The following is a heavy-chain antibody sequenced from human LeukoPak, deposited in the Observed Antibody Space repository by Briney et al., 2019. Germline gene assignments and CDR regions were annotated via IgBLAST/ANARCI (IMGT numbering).Heavy chain of an antibody. J-gene: IGHJ4*02. V-gene: IGHV3-21*01. CDR2: ISTSSSYI. CDR1: GFTFSSYT. CDR3: ARVDSGSYFDY. D-gene: IGHD1-26*01. Sequence: GGSLRLSCAASGFTFSSYTMNWVRQVPGKGLEWVSFISTSSSYIYYADSVKGRFTISRDNAKNSLDLQMNSLRAEDTAVYYCARVDSGSYFDYWGQGTLVTVSS.